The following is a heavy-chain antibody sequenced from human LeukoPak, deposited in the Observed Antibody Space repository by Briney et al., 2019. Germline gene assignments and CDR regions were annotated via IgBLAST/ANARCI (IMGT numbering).Heavy chain of an antibody. CDR3: ARDRWGMFSGWYGNDFDY. CDR1: GFTFSSYG. Sequence: GGSLRLSCAASGFTFSSYGMHWVRQAPGKGLEWVAVIWYDGSNKYYADSVKGRFTISRDNSKNTLYLQMNSLRAEDTAVYYCARDRWGMFSGWYGNDFDYWGQGTLVTVSS. V-gene: IGHV3-33*01. D-gene: IGHD6-19*01. CDR2: IWYDGSNK. J-gene: IGHJ4*02.